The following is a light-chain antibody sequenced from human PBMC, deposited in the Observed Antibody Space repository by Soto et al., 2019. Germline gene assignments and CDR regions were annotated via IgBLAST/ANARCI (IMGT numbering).Light chain of an antibody. CDR2: ATS. V-gene: IGKV3-20*01. CDR3: QHYGGSPPFT. CDR1: QSVCSGC. Sequence: EIVLTQSPGTLSVSPGERATLSCRASQSVCSGCLAWYQQRPGQSPRLLIYATSSRVTRIPDRFSGSGSGTDFILTITRLEPEDFAVYYCQHYGGSPPFTFGPGTKVDIK. J-gene: IGKJ3*01.